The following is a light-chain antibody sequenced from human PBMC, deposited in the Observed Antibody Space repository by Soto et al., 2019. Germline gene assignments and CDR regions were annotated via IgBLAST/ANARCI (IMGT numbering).Light chain of an antibody. CDR2: DVS. Sequence: QSALTQPASVSGSPGQSITISCTGTSIYLDGYNDVSWYQYHPGKSPKLMIYDVSNRPSGISNRFSGSNSGNTASLTISGLQAEDEADYYYSSFTISRTTVIFGGGTKVTVL. V-gene: IGLV2-14*01. CDR1: SIYLDGYND. J-gene: IGLJ2*01. CDR3: SSFTISRTTVI.